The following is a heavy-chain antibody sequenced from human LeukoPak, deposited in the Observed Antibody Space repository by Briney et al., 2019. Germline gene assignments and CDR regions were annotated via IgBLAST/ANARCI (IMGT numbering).Heavy chain of an antibody. J-gene: IGHJ1*01. CDR2: ISYDGSNK. CDR3: AKEDVVVITIRYFQH. V-gene: IGHV3-30*18. CDR1: GFTFSSYR. D-gene: IGHD3-22*01. Sequence: PGGSLRLSCAASGFTFSSYRMHWVRQAPGKGLEWVAVISYDGSNKYYADSVKGRFTISRDNSKNTLYLQMNSLRTEDTAIYYCAKEDVVVITIRYFQHWGQGTLVTVSS.